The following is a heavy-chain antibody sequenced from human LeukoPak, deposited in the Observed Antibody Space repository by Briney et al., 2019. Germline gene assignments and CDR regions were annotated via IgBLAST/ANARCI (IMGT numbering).Heavy chain of an antibody. CDR3: ASKGVQRSYYFDY. V-gene: IGHV4-39*01. D-gene: IGHD6-13*01. J-gene: IGHJ4*02. CDR2: IYYSGST. CDR1: GGSISSSSYY. Sequence: SETLSPTCTVSGGSISSSSYYWGWIRQPPGKRLEWIGSIYYSGSTYYNPSLKSRVTISVDTSKNQFSLKLSSVTAADTAVYYCASKGVQRSYYFDYWGQGTLVTVSS.